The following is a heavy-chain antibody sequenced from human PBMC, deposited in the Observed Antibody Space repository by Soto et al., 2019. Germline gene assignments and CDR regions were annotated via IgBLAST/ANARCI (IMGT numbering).Heavy chain of an antibody. D-gene: IGHD2-15*01. J-gene: IGHJ6*02. V-gene: IGHV1-69*01. CDR3: ARDSYCSGGSCYSVDYYYYGMDV. Sequence: QVQLVQSGAEVKKPGSSVKVSCKASGGTFSSYAISWVRQAPGQGLEWMGGIIPIFGTANYAQKFQGRVTIAAYESTSTAYMELSSLRSEDTAVYYCARDSYCSGGSCYSVDYYYYGMDVWGQGTTVPVSS. CDR1: GGTFSSYA. CDR2: IIPIFGTA.